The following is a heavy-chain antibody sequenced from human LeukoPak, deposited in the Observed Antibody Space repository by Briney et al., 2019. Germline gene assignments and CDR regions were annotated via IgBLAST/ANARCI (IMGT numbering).Heavy chain of an antibody. CDR2: IRYDGSNK. D-gene: IGHD6-19*01. CDR1: GFMFSSYW. Sequence: GGSLRLPCAASGFMFSSYWMSWVRQVPGKGLERVAFIRYDGSNKYYADSVKGRFTISRDNSKNTLYLQMNSLRAEDTAVYYCARIAVAGSNLNYWGQGTLVTVSS. V-gene: IGHV3-33*08. CDR3: ARIAVAGSNLNY. J-gene: IGHJ4*02.